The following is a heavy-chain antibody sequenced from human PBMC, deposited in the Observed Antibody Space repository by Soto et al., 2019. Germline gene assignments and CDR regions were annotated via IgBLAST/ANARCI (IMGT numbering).Heavy chain of an antibody. CDR2: ILPVSAPP. V-gene: IGHV1-69*13. CDR3: ATDSNYDVSNSF. D-gene: IGHD3-3*01. J-gene: IGHJ4*02. CDR1: GGTLNNYA. Sequence: SVKVSCKASGGTLNNYAINWVRQAPGQGLEWMGGILPVSAPPDYAQKFQGRVSITADHSTSTVYMELSRLKSDDTAVYFCATDSNYDVSNSFWGQGTMVTVYS.